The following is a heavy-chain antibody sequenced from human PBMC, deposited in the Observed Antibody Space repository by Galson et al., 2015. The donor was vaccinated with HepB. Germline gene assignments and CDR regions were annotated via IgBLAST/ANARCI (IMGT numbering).Heavy chain of an antibody. Sequence: SLRLSCAASGFTFSGSAIHWVRPASRKGPEWVGRIGSKANNYATSYVPSLKGRFTISRDDSKNMAYLPMKSLKAEDTAGYYCGRLGDLSGYSSRWGQGTLITVSA. V-gene: IGHV3-73*01. CDR2: IGSKANNYAT. CDR3: GRLGDLSGYSSR. CDR1: GFTFSGSA. D-gene: IGHD6-13*01. J-gene: IGHJ4*02.